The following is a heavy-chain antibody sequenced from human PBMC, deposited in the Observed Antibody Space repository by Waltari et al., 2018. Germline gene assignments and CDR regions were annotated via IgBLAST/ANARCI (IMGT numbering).Heavy chain of an antibody. J-gene: IGHJ5*02. CDR2: IKSKAASYFT. V-gene: IGHV3-72*01. D-gene: IGHD1-26*01. CDR3: ADVGITATDA. CDR1: ESTFSDHD. Sequence: EGQLVESGGGLVQTGGSMRLSCTASESTFSDHDMDWVRKAPGKGLEWSGQIKSKAASYFTIYAASVKGRFTISRDDSKNSLYLQMNDLKTEDTARYYCADVGITATDAWGPGTVVTVSS.